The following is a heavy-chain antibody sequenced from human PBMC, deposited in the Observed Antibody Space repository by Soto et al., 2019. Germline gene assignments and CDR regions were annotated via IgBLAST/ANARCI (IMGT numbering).Heavy chain of an antibody. J-gene: IGHJ6*02. Sequence: QVQLVQSGAEVKKPGSSVKVSCKASGGTFGSYAITWVRRAPGQGLEWLGGIIPILNSPAYAQKFQARVVITADEITTTAYMELNRLRFDDTAVYYCAREAPYCTSATCPKFYDMDVWGQGTTVTVAS. D-gene: IGHD2-2*01. V-gene: IGHV1-69*01. CDR3: AREAPYCTSATCPKFYDMDV. CDR1: GGTFGSYA. CDR2: IIPILNSP.